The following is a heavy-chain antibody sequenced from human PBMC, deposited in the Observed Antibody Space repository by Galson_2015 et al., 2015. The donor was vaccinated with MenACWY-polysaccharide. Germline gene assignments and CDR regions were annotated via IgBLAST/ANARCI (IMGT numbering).Heavy chain of an antibody. D-gene: IGHD2-15*01. CDR3: AREGSRIVFHAFDT. Sequence: SLRLSCAASGLSFSGSGMHWVRQAPGKGLEWVAVIQSDGTNTGYADSVKGRFTISRDNSRNTLYLEMNSLRAEDTAVYYCAREGSRIVFHAFDTWGQGTMVTVSS. J-gene: IGHJ3*02. V-gene: IGHV3-33*01. CDR1: GLSFSGSG. CDR2: IQSDGTNT.